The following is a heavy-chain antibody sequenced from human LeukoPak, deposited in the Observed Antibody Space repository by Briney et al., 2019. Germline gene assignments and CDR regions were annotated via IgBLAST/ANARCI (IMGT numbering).Heavy chain of an antibody. V-gene: IGHV1-2*02. Sequence: ASVKVSCKASGYTFTGYYMHWVRQAPGQGLEWMGWINPNSGGANYAQKFQGRVTMTRDTSISTGYMELSSLRSDDTAVYYCARSADYSNQHNDYWGQGTLVTVS. D-gene: IGHD4-11*01. CDR1: GYTFTGYY. CDR2: INPNSGGA. J-gene: IGHJ4*02. CDR3: ARSADYSNQHNDY.